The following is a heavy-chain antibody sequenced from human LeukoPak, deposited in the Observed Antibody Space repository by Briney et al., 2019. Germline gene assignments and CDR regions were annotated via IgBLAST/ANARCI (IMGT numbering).Heavy chain of an antibody. D-gene: IGHD4-17*01. CDR1: GFTFSSYS. CDR2: ISSSSSTI. V-gene: IGHV3-48*04. J-gene: IGHJ6*02. CDR3: AGSYGDYDPGYYGMDV. Sequence: PGGSLRLSCAASGFTFSSYSMNWVRQAPGKGLEWVSYISSSSSTIYYADSVKGRFTISRDNAKNSLYLQMNSLRAEDTAVYYCAGSYGDYDPGYYGMDVWGQGTTVTVSS.